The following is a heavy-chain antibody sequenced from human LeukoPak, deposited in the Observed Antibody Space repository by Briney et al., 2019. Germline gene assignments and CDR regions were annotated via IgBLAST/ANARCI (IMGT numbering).Heavy chain of an antibody. CDR2: IYYSGST. Sequence: SQTLSLTCAVSGGSISSGGYSWSWIRQPPGKGLEWIGYIYYSGSTYYNPSLKSRVTMSVDTSKNQFSLKLSSVTAADTAVYYCARDEYYYGSGSYYTFDYWGQGTLVTVSS. CDR1: GGSISSGGYS. V-gene: IGHV4-30-4*07. J-gene: IGHJ4*02. D-gene: IGHD3-10*01. CDR3: ARDEYYYGSGSYYTFDY.